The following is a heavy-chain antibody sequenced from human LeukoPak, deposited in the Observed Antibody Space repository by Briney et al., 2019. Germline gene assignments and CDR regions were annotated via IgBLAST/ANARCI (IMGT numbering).Heavy chain of an antibody. V-gene: IGHV4-61*01. CDR2: IYYSGST. J-gene: IGHJ4*02. Sequence: SETLSLTCTVTGGSVSSGSYYWSWIRQPPGKGLEWIGYIYYSGSTNYNPSLKSRVTISVDTSKNQFSLKLSSVTAADTAVYYCARGRPPAYWGQGTLVTVSS. CDR3: ARGRPPAY. CDR1: GGSVSSGSYY.